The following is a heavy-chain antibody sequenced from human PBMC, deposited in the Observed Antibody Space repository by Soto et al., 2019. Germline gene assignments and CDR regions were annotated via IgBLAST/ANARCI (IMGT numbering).Heavy chain of an antibody. CDR2: IYSRGTT. Sequence: SETLSLTCTVSGASINTFYWTWIRQSAGRGLEWIGRIYSRGTTNYNPSLKSRVTMSVEKSNNQFSLKLGSVSAADTAVYFCATDSSGYYAKGSFDIWGQGTMVTVSS. CDR1: GASINTFY. V-gene: IGHV4-4*07. D-gene: IGHD3-22*01. CDR3: ATDSSGYYAKGSFDI. J-gene: IGHJ3*02.